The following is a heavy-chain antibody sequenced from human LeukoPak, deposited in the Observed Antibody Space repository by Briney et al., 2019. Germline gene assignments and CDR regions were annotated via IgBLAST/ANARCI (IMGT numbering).Heavy chain of an antibody. V-gene: IGHV4-34*01. J-gene: IGHJ4*02. CDR3: ASRRGGGGSYEYYFDY. D-gene: IGHD1-26*01. CDR2: INHSGST. CDR1: GGSFSGYY. Sequence: SETLSLTCAVYGGSFSGYYWSWIRQPPGKGLEWIGEINHSGSTNYNPSLKSRVTISVDTSKNQFSLKLSSVTAADTAVYYCASRRGGGGSYEYYFDYWGQGTLVTVSS.